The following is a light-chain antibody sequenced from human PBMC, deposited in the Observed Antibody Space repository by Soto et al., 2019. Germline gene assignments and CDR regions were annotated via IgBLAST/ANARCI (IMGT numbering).Light chain of an antibody. V-gene: IGKV3-20*01. CDR1: QSGPSNY. CDR2: GAS. Sequence: EIVLTQSPGTLSLSPGERATLFCRSSQSGPSNYLAWYQQRPGQAPRLLIYGASSRATGIPDRFSGSGSGTDFTLTISSLEPEEFAVFYCHLYGSSPQSFGQGTRRDI. CDR3: HLYGSSPQS. J-gene: IGKJ2*03.